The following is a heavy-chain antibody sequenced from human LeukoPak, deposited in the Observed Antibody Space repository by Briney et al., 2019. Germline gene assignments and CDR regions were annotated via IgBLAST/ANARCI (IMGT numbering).Heavy chain of an antibody. CDR2: FDPEDGET. D-gene: IGHD3-3*01. CDR1: GYTLTELS. V-gene: IGHV1-24*01. J-gene: IGHJ6*02. Sequence: GASVKVSCKVSGYTLTELSMHWVRQAPGKGLEWMGGFDPEDGETIYAQKLQGRVTMTTDTSTSTAYMELRSLRSDDTAVYYCARDLKLGYDFWSGYSRYGMDVWGQGTTVTVSS. CDR3: ARDLKLGYDFWSGYSRYGMDV.